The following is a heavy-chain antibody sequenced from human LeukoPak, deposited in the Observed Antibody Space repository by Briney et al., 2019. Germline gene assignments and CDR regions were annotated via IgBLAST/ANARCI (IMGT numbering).Heavy chain of an antibody. D-gene: IGHD6-19*01. Sequence: GGSLRLSCAASGFTFSSYAMHWVRRAPGKGLEWVAVISYDGPNKNYADSVKGRFTISRDNSKNTLYPQMNSLRAEDTAVYYCARGVRIAVAGNIDYWGQGTLVTVSS. CDR3: ARGVRIAVAGNIDY. J-gene: IGHJ4*02. CDR2: ISYDGPNK. CDR1: GFTFSSYA. V-gene: IGHV3-30*04.